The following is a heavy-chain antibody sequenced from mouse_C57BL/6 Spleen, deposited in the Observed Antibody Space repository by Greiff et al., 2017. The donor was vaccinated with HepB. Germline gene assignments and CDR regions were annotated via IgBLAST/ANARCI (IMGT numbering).Heavy chain of an antibody. D-gene: IGHD2-4*01. V-gene: IGHV5-4*01. CDR2: ISDGCSYT. CDR3: ARDRPIYYDYDEEIMDY. Sequence: EVQVVESGGGLVKPGGSLKLSCAASGFTFSSYAMSWVRQTPEKRLEWVATISDGCSYTYYPDNVKGRFTISRDNAKNNLYLQMSHLKSEDTAMYYCARDRPIYYDYDEEIMDYWGQGTSVTVSS. CDR1: GFTFSSYA. J-gene: IGHJ4*01.